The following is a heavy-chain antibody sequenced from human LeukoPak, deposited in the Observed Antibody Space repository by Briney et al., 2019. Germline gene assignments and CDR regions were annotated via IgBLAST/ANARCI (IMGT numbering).Heavy chain of an antibody. CDR2: TYYRSKWYN. D-gene: IGHD6-6*01. CDR1: GDSVSSNSAA. CDR3: AREGEQLVPYYYYGMDV. Sequence: SQTLSLTCAISGDSVSSNSAAWDWIRQSPSRGLEWLVRTYYRSKWYNDYAVSVKSRITINPDTSKNQFSLQLNSVTPEDTAVYYCAREGEQLVPYYYYGMDVWGQGTTVTVSS. V-gene: IGHV6-1*01. J-gene: IGHJ6*02.